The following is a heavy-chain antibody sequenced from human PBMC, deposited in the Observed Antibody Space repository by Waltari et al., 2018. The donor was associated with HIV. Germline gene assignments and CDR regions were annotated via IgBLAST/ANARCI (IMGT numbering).Heavy chain of an antibody. D-gene: IGHD3-22*01. CDR1: GGSLGDYY. V-gene: IGHV4-34*01. CDR2: INHSGNA. J-gene: IGHJ4*02. Sequence: QVQLQQWGAGLLKPSETLSLTCAVYGGSLGDYYWNWIRQPPGKVLEWIGEINHSGNATYNPSLKSRVTISVDTSKNQFSLRLRSVTAADTAVYYCARYYYHSSGYSFDHWGQGTLVTVSS. CDR3: ARYYYHSSGYSFDH.